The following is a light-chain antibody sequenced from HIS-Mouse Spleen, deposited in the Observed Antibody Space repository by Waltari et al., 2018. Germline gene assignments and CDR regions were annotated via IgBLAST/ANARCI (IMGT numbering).Light chain of an antibody. Sequence: EIVLTQSPGTLSLSPGERATLSCRASQSVSSSYLAWYQQNPGQAPRLLIYGASSRDTGIPDRFSGSGSGTDFTLTISRLEPEDFAVYYCQQYGSSPPYTFGQGTKLEIK. CDR1: QSVSSSY. CDR3: QQYGSSPPYT. V-gene: IGKV3-20*01. J-gene: IGKJ2*01. CDR2: GAS.